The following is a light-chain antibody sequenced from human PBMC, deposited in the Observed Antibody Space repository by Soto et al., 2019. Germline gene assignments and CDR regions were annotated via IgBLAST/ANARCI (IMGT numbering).Light chain of an antibody. CDR1: SSDIGAYNY. J-gene: IGLJ2*01. V-gene: IGLV2-14*03. CDR3: SSYTIHSSVV. CDR2: DVS. Sequence: QSALTQPASVSGSPGQPITISCSGTSSDIGAYNYVSWYQHYTGKAPKLVISDVSHRPSGVSSRFSGSKSGNTASLTISGLQAEDEADYYCSSYTIHSSVVFGGWTQLTVL.